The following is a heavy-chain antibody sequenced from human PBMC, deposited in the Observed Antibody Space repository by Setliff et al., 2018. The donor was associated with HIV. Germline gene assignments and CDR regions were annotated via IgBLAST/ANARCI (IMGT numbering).Heavy chain of an antibody. J-gene: IGHJ4*02. V-gene: IGHV1-2*02. Sequence: GASLKVSCKTFGYRFTDFYVNWVRQAPGQGLEWMGWISPKSGATKNAQKFQGRVTMTRDTSISTVYMELSSLRSDDTALYFCARGAEELAINPPSFDYYFDYWGQGTPVTVSS. CDR2: ISPKSGAT. CDR1: GYRFTDFY. D-gene: IGHD3-9*01. CDR3: ARGAEELAINPPSFDYYFDY.